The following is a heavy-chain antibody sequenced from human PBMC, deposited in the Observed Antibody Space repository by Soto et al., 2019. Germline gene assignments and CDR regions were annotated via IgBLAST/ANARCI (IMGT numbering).Heavy chain of an antibody. CDR2: ISGSGGST. Sequence: GGSLRLSCAASGFTFSSYAMSWVRQAPGKGLEWVSAISGSGGSTYYADSVKGRFTISRDNSKNTLYLQMNSLRAEDTAVYYCAKVGGYCSGGSCSRVFDAFDIWGQGTMVTVSS. CDR3: AKVGGYCSGGSCSRVFDAFDI. D-gene: IGHD2-15*01. CDR1: GFTFSSYA. J-gene: IGHJ3*02. V-gene: IGHV3-23*01.